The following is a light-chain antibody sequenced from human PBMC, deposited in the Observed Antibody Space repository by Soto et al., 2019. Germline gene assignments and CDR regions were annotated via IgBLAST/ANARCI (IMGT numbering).Light chain of an antibody. CDR2: STS. V-gene: IGLV7-43*01. J-gene: IGLJ2*01. Sequence: QAVVTQEPSLTVSPRGTVTLTCASSTGAVTSGYYPNWFQQKPGQAPRALIYSTSYKHSWTPARFSGSLLGGKAALTLSGVQPEDEAEYYCLLYYGGAVVFGGGTKLTVL. CDR3: LLYYGGAVV. CDR1: TGAVTSGYY.